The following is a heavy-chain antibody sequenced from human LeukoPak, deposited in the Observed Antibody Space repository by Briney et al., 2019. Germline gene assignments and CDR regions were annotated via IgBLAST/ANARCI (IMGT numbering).Heavy chain of an antibody. CDR1: GFTFSTYW. CDR2: IKSDGSGT. D-gene: IGHD3-22*01. CDR3: TSGAYYNDY. V-gene: IGHV3-74*03. Sequence: PGGSLRLSCAASGFTFSTYWMHWVRQVAGKGLVWVSHIKSDGSGTEYADSVKGRFTISRDNAKNTLYMQMNSLRAEDTAVYYCTSGAYYNDYWGQGTLVTVSS. J-gene: IGHJ4*02.